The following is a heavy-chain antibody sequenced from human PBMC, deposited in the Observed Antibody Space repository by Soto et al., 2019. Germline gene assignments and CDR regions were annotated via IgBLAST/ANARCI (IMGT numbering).Heavy chain of an antibody. D-gene: IGHD3-9*01. J-gene: IGHJ6*02. CDR1: DDFISSYY. CDR2: VSTNGAT. CDR3: ARADYEILTGSYAMDV. Sequence: LSLTCTVSDDFISSYYWNWIRQPAGKGLEWIGRVSTNGATNYNPSLESRVTMSVDTSKNQFSLKLTSVTAADTAVYFCARADYEILTGSYAMDVWGQGTTVTVSS. V-gene: IGHV4-4*07.